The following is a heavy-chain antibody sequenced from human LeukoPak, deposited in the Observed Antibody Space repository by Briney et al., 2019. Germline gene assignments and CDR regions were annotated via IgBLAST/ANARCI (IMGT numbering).Heavy chain of an antibody. CDR2: VYTSGSP. CDR3: ARSLLRGISTTGTTGYNWFDT. Sequence: SETLSLTCTVSGGSFSGYFWSWVRQPAGQGLEWIGRVYTSGSPNYNPSLKSRVTMSVDTSKNQFSLKLRSVTAADTAIYYCARSLLRGISTTGTTGYNWFDTWGQGTLVTVSS. CDR1: GGSFSGYF. V-gene: IGHV4-4*07. J-gene: IGHJ5*02. D-gene: IGHD1-7*01.